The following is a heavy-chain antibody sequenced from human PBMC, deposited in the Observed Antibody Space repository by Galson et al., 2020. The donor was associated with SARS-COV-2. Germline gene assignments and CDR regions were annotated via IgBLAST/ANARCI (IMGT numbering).Heavy chain of an antibody. Sequence: SGPTLVKPTQTLTLTCTFSGFSLRTGGVAVGWFRQPPGKALEWLALVYWNNDKRHSPSLKSRLTITKATSKKQVVLTMTDMDPVDTGTYYCAYRGTYGDSYYVRYWGQGTVVTVSS. CDR1: GFSLRTGGVA. D-gene: IGHD4-17*01. CDR2: VYWNNDK. CDR3: AYRGTYGDSYYVRY. J-gene: IGHJ4*02. V-gene: IGHV2-5*01.